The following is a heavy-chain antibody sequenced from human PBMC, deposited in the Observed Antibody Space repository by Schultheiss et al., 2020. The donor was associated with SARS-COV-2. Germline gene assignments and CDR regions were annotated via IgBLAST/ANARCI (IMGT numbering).Heavy chain of an antibody. CDR3: AREYYYYGMDV. Sequence: GGSLRLSFAASGFTFDDYAMHWVRQAPGKGLEWVSGISWNSGSIGYADSVKGRFTISRDNSKNTLYLQMNSLRAEDTAVYYCAREYYYYGMDVWGQGTTVTVSS. CDR1: GFTFDDYA. J-gene: IGHJ6*02. V-gene: IGHV3-9*01. CDR2: ISWNSGSI.